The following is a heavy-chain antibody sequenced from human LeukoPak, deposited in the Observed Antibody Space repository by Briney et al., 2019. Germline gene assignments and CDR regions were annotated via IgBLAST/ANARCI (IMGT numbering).Heavy chain of an antibody. Sequence: GGSLRLSCAASGFTFSSSAMSWVRQAPGKGLEWVSNISGSGSGGSTYYADSAKGRFTISRDNSKNTLYLQMNSLRAEDTAVYYWAKSGYNRFDYWGQGTLVTVSS. D-gene: IGHD5-24*01. CDR1: GFTFSSSA. V-gene: IGHV3-23*01. CDR2: ISGSGSGGST. J-gene: IGHJ4*02. CDR3: AKSGYNRFDY.